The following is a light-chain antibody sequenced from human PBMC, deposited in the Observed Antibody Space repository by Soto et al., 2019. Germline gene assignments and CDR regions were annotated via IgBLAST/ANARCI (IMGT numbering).Light chain of an antibody. CDR2: GNG. J-gene: IGLJ2*01. CDR3: QSYYSCLRGVV. Sequence: QSVLTQPPSVAGAPGQRGTISCTGSSSNSGAGYDVHWSKQLPGTAPKLLIYGNGNRPSGVPDRVSCSKSGTSASLAITGLQAEGEDYYYCQSYYSCLRGVVFGGGTKLTVL. V-gene: IGLV1-40*01. CDR1: SSNSGAGYD.